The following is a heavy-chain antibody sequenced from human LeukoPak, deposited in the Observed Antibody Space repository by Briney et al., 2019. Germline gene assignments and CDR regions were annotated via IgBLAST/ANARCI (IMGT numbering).Heavy chain of an antibody. CDR2: IYYSGST. D-gene: IGHD2-2*01. CDR1: GGSISSYY. Sequence: SETLSLTCTVSGGSISSYYWSWIRQPPGKGLEWIGYIYYSGSTNYNPSFKSRVTISVDTSKNQFSLKLSSVTAADTAVYYCASMKRQLRGWFDPWGQGTLVTVSS. CDR3: ASMKRQLRGWFDP. V-gene: IGHV4-59*01. J-gene: IGHJ5*02.